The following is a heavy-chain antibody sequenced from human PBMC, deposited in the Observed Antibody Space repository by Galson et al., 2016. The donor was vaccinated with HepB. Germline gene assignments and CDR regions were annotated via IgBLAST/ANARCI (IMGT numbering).Heavy chain of an antibody. D-gene: IGHD5-24*01. V-gene: IGHV3-64*01. J-gene: IGHJ4*02. Sequence: SLRLSCAASGFTFSNSAMHWVRQAPGRGLESVSAINSKGDSAYYGNSVKGRSTVSRDNSKNTLYLHMGSLRAEDLAVYYCARNNDGYDYWGQGTLVTVSS. CDR3: ARNNDGYDY. CDR2: INSKGDSA. CDR1: GFTFSNSA.